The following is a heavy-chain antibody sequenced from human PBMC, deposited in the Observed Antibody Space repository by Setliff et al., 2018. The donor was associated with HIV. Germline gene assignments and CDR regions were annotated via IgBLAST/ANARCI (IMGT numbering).Heavy chain of an antibody. J-gene: IGHJ3*01. V-gene: IGHV3-15*04. Sequence: GGSLRLSCAASGFIFSKSCMSWVRQAPGKGLEWLGRMASRHDGGTTDYAAPVRGRFTFSRDDSTNTLYLQMNNLKIEDTAVYYCVTDDKVAFDVWGRGTMVTVS. CDR3: VTDDKVAFDV. CDR1: GFIFSKSC. CDR2: MASRHDGGTT.